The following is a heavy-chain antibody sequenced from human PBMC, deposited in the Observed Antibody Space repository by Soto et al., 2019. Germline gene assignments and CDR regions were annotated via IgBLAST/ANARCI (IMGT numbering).Heavy chain of an antibody. CDR1: GFTFGDYA. CDR3: MYGGLAGGQ. V-gene: IGHV3-49*04. J-gene: IGHJ4*02. CDR2: IRSKAYGGTT. D-gene: IGHD4-17*01. Sequence: PGGSLRLSCTASGFTFGDYAMSWVRQAPGKGLEWVGFIRSKAYGGTTEYAASVKGRFTISRDDSKSIAYLQMNSLKTEDTAVYYCMYGGLAGGQWGQGTLVTVSS.